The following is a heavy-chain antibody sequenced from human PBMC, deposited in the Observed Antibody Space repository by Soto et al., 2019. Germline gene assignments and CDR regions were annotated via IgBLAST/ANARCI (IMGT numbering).Heavy chain of an antibody. J-gene: IGHJ5*02. Sequence: QVQLVESGGGVVQPGRSLRLSCAASGFTFSSYGMHWVRQAPGKGLEWEAVISYDGSNKYYADSVKGRFTISRDNSKTTLCLQMNRLRAVGTGVYYCAKDRGTDTTRDWFDPWGQGTLVTVSS. CDR2: ISYDGSNK. V-gene: IGHV3-30*18. D-gene: IGHD4-17*01. CDR3: AKDRGTDTTRDWFDP. CDR1: GFTFSSYG.